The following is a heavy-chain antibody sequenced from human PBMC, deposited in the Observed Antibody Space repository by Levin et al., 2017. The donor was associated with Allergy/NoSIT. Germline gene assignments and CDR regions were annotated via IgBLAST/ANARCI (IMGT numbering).Heavy chain of an antibody. CDR3: AHRPNYYDSSGYSRWFDP. Sequence: SGPTLVKPTQTLTLTCTFSGFSLSTSGVGVGWIRQPPGKALEWLAVIYWDDDKRYSPSLKSRPTITKDTSKNQVALTMTNMDPVDTATYYCAHRPNYYDSSGYSRWFDPWGQGTLVTVSS. CDR1: GFSLSTSGVG. V-gene: IGHV2-5*02. D-gene: IGHD3-22*01. J-gene: IGHJ5*02. CDR2: IYWDDDK.